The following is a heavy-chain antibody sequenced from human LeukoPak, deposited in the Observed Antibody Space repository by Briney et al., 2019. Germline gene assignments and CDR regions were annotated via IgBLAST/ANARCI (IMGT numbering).Heavy chain of an antibody. CDR3: AKSNGYGLVGI. J-gene: IGHJ3*02. D-gene: IGHD3-10*01. V-gene: IGHV4-39*07. CDR1: GGSINTPNYY. Sequence: SSETPSLTCTVSGGSINTPNYYWGWIRQTPGKGLEWIGNIFYSGGTYYSPSLTSRVTISLDTSRNQFSLKLNSVTAADTAVYYCAKSNGYGLVGIWGQGTMVTVSS. CDR2: IFYSGGT.